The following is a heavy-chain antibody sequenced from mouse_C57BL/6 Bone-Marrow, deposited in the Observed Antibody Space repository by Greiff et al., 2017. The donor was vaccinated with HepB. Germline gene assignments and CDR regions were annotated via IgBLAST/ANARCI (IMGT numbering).Heavy chain of an antibody. CDR3: ARKGIHYGNAWFAY. D-gene: IGHD2-1*01. J-gene: IGHJ3*01. Sequence: EVQLQQSGPELVKPGASVKISCKASGYTFTDYYMNWVKQSHGKSLEWIGDINPNNGGTSYNQKFKGKATLTVDKSSSTAYMELRSLTSEDSAVYYGARKGIHYGNAWFAYWGQGTLVTVSA. CDR1: GYTFTDYY. CDR2: INPNNGGT. V-gene: IGHV1-26*01.